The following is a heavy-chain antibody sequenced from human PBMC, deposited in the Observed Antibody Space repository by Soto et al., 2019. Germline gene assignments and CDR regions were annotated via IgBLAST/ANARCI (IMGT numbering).Heavy chain of an antibody. D-gene: IGHD2-15*01. J-gene: IGHJ6*02. V-gene: IGHV1-69*01. CDR3: AREGGACSGGSCFYYGMDV. Sequence: VKVSCKASGGTFSSYAISWVRQAPGQGLEWMGGIIPIFGTANYAQKFQGRVTITADESTSTAYMELSSLRSEDTAVYYCAREGGACSGGSCFYYGMDVWGQGTTVTVSS. CDR1: GGTFSSYA. CDR2: IIPIFGTA.